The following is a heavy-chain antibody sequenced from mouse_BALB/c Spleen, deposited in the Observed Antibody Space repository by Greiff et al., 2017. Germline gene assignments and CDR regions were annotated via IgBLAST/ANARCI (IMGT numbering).Heavy chain of an antibody. CDR2: IDPENGDT. Sequence: EVQLQQSGAELVRSGASVKLSCTASGFNIKDYYMHWVKQRPEQGLEWIGWIDPENGDTEYAPKFQGKATMTADTSSNTAYLQLSSLTSEDTAVYYCKDSFYAMDYWGQGTSVTVSS. CDR1: GFNIKDYY. J-gene: IGHJ4*01. V-gene: IGHV14-4*02. CDR3: KDSFYAMDY. D-gene: IGHD1-2*01.